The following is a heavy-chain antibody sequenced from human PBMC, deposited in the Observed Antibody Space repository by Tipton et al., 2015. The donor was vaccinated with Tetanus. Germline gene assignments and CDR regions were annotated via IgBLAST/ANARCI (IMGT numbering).Heavy chain of an antibody. Sequence: QLVQSGGGVVQPGRSLRLSCEASGFTFNIHGMNWVRQAPGKGLEWLATISADGTAEHYADSVRGRFPISRDNSKNSLYLQMISLRAEDTAVYSCARGMAEASNCGGDCYSDYWGQGTLVTVSS. CDR1: GFTFNIHG. J-gene: IGHJ4*02. CDR2: ISADGTAE. CDR3: ARGMAEASNCGGDCYSDY. D-gene: IGHD2-21*02. V-gene: IGHV3-30*03.